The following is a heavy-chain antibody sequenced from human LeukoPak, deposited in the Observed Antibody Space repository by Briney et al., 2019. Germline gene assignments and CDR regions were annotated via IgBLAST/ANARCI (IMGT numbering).Heavy chain of an antibody. D-gene: IGHD6-19*01. CDR3: ARGAGSGWTDYYYYYGMDV. V-gene: IGHV1-18*01. J-gene: IGHJ6*02. CDR2: ISAYNGNT. Sequence: ASVKVSCKASGYTFTSYGISWVRQAPGQGLEWMGWISAYNGNTNYAQKLQGRATMTTDTSTSTAYMELRSLRSDDTAVYYCARGAGSGWTDYYYYYGMDVWGQGTTVTVSS. CDR1: GYTFTSYG.